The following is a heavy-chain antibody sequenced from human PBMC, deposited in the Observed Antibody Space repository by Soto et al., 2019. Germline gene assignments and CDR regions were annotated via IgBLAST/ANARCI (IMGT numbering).Heavy chain of an antibody. Sequence: PVGSLRLSCTASGFTFSVYWMHWVRQTPGKGLVWVSRIKGDGSNTGYADSVKGRFTISRDNAKNTLYLQMNSLRAEDTAIYYCARGTDLFDWWGQGTLVTVSS. CDR1: GFTFSVYW. D-gene: IGHD3-10*01. J-gene: IGHJ4*02. CDR2: IKGDGSNT. CDR3: ARGTDLFDW. V-gene: IGHV3-74*01.